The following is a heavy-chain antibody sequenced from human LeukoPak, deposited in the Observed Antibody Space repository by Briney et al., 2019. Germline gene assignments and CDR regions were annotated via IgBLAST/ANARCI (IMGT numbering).Heavy chain of an antibody. Sequence: GGSLRLSCAASGFNFDDYVMSWVRQAPGKGLEWVSGIIWNGGSRGYADSVKGRFTISSDNARNSLYLQMNSLRAEDTAVYYCAELGITMIGGVWGKGTTVTISS. CDR3: AELGITMIGGV. CDR1: GFNFDDYV. CDR2: IIWNGGSR. D-gene: IGHD3-10*02. J-gene: IGHJ6*04. V-gene: IGHV3-20*04.